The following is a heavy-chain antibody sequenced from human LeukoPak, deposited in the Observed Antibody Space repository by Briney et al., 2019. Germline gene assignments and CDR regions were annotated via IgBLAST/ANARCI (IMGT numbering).Heavy chain of an antibody. Sequence: SSETLSLTCTVSGGSISSGDYYWSWIRQPPGKGLEWIGYIYYSGGVDYNPSLKSRLSISVDTSKNQFSLKLSSVTAADTAVYYCARIYDSSGYFHFDIWGQGTMVTVSS. CDR1: GGSISSGDYY. J-gene: IGHJ3*02. V-gene: IGHV4-30-4*01. CDR2: IYYSGGV. D-gene: IGHD3-22*01. CDR3: ARIYDSSGYFHFDI.